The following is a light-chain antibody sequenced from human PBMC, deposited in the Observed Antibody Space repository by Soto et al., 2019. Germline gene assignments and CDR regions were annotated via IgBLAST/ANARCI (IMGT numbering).Light chain of an antibody. CDR1: SSNIGNNY. J-gene: IGLJ3*02. V-gene: IGLV1-47*01. CDR3: AAWDDRLSVWV. CDR2: RND. Sequence: QSVLTQPPSVSGTPGQRVTIACSGSSSNIGNNYGYWYQQIPGTAPKVLIYRNDQRPSGVPDRFSGSKSGTSASLAISGLRSEDEADYYCAAWDDRLSVWVFGGGTKRTVL.